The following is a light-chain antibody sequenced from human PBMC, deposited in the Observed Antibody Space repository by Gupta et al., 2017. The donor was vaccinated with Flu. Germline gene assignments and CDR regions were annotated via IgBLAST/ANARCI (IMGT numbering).Light chain of an antibody. CDR2: DTS. CDR1: QSVGSNY. Sequence: EVVLTQSPATLSLSPGEGATLSCGASQSVGSNYVAWYQQKPGLAPRLLIYDTSTRATDIPDRFSGSGSGTDFTLTIGRLEPEDFAVYYCQQDGSAPRTFGQGTKVEIK. V-gene: IGKV3D-20*01. J-gene: IGKJ1*01. CDR3: QQDGSAPRT.